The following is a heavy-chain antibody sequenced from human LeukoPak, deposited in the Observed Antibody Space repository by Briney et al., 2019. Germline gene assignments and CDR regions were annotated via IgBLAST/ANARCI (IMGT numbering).Heavy chain of an antibody. CDR1: GFTFDDYA. J-gene: IGHJ4*02. CDR3: EKGQKFYLGWGRGGYYFDY. V-gene: IGHV3-9*01. D-gene: IGHD3-10*01. Sequence: GGSLRLSCAASGFTFDDYAMHWVRQAPGKGLEWVSGISWNSGSIGYADSVKGRFTISRDNAKNSLYLQMNSLRAEDTALYYCEKGQKFYLGWGRGGYYFDYGGREPLVPVSS. CDR2: ISWNSGSI.